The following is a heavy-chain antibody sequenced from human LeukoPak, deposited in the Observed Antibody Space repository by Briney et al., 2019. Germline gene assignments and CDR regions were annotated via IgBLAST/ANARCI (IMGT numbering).Heavy chain of an antibody. J-gene: IGHJ5*02. CDR3: ARDLSDSLSSGFWFDP. CDR1: GGSISSGSYY. V-gene: IGHV4-61*02. CDR2: IYTTGNT. Sequence: SETLSLTCTVSGGSISSGSYYWSWIRQPAGTGLEWIGRIYTTGNTDYNPSLKSRVTISVDTSKNQFSLRLSSVTAADTAVYYCARDLSDSLSSGFWFDPWGQGTLVTVSS. D-gene: IGHD6-19*01.